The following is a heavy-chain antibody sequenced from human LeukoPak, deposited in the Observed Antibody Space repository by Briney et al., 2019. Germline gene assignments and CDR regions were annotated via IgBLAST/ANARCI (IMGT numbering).Heavy chain of an antibody. CDR3: AREGHYDYVWGSYRYGMDV. CDR1: GFTFDDYG. V-gene: IGHV3-20*04. Sequence: PGGSLRLSCAASGFTFDDYGMSWVRQAPGKGLEWVSGINWNGGSTGYADSVKGRFTISRDNAKNSLYLQMNSLRAEDTALYYCAREGHYDYVWGSYRYGMDVWGQGTTVTVSS. CDR2: INWNGGST. D-gene: IGHD3-16*02. J-gene: IGHJ6*02.